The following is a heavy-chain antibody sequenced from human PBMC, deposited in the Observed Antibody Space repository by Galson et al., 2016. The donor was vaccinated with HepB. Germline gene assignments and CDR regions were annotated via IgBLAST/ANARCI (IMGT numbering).Heavy chain of an antibody. CDR1: GFTFRSYA. J-gene: IGHJ4*02. CDR2: MTDSGGST. V-gene: IGHV3-23*01. D-gene: IGHD3-22*01. Sequence: SLRLSCAASGFTFRSYAMSWVRQAPGKGLEWVSTMTDSGGSTYYADSVKGRFTISRDNSKNTLFLQMNSLRVEDTALYYCARAPYYYDSSGYGIGLNAFDYWGQGILVTVSS. CDR3: ARAPYYYDSSGYGIGLNAFDY.